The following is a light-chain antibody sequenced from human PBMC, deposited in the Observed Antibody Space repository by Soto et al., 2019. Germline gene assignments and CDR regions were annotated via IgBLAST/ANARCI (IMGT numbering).Light chain of an antibody. Sequence: EVVLTQSPGTLSLSPDERATLSWRASHTISSRYLAWYPQKPGQAPRLLMYGISRRATGVPDRFSGSGSGTDFSLTISRLEPEDFAVYYCQQYGSTRWTFGQGTKVDIK. CDR2: GIS. CDR3: QQYGSTRWT. V-gene: IGKV3-20*01. CDR1: HTISSRY. J-gene: IGKJ1*01.